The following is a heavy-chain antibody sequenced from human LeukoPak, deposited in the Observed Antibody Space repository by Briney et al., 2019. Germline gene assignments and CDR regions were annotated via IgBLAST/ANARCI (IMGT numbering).Heavy chain of an antibody. Sequence: GGSLRLSCSASGFTFSNYAMHWVRQAPRKGLEYVSAISRNGGSTYYADSVKGRFSISRDNSKNTLYLQMSSLRPEDTAVYYCVKDSSAYYDYWGQGTLVTVSS. CDR1: GFTFSNYA. V-gene: IGHV3-64D*09. D-gene: IGHD3-22*01. CDR3: VKDSSAYYDY. J-gene: IGHJ4*02. CDR2: ISRNGGST.